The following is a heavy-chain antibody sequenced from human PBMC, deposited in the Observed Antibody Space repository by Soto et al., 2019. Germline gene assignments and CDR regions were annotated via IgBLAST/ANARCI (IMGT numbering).Heavy chain of an antibody. J-gene: IGHJ6*02. CDR1: GFTFSSYG. D-gene: IGHD2-2*01. CDR2: ISYDGSNK. CDR3: AKDDCSSTSCYYRKRGYYYYGMDV. Sequence: PGGSLRLSCAASGFTFSSYGMHWVRQAPGKGLEWVAVISYDGSNKYYADSVKGRFTISRDNSKNTLYLQMNSLRAEDTAVYYCAKDDCSSTSCYYRKRGYYYYGMDVWGQGTTVTVSS. V-gene: IGHV3-30*18.